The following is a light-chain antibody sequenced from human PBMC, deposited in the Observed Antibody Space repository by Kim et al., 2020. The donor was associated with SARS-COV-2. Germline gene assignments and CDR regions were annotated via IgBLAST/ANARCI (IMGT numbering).Light chain of an antibody. CDR2: GKN. CDR3: NSRDNSGDHVV. J-gene: IGLJ2*01. Sequence: SSELTQDPAVSVALGQTLRITCQGDSLRTYYATWYQQKPGQAPIVVIYGKNNRPSGIPDRFSGSSSGKTASLTVTGAQAVDEADYYCNSRDNSGDHVVFG. V-gene: IGLV3-19*01. CDR1: SLRTYY.